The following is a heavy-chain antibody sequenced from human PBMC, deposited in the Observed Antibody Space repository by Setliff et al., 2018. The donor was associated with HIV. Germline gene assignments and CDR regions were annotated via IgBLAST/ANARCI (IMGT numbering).Heavy chain of an antibody. D-gene: IGHD5-12*01. Sequence: PSETLSLTCTVSDGSFSSDYWTWIRQTPEKGLEWIGYIYYSGSTKYNPSLTSRVTISVDTSKNHFSLKLTSVTAADTAVYYCARAEMATIVAFDIWGQGTMVTVSS. J-gene: IGHJ3*02. CDR3: ARAEMATIVAFDI. CDR1: DGSFSSDY. CDR2: IYYSGST. V-gene: IGHV4-59*01.